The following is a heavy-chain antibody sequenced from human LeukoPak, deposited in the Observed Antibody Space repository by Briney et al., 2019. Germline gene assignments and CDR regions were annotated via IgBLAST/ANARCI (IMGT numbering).Heavy chain of an antibody. Sequence: GGSLRLSCAASGFTFSSYAMSWVRQAPGKGLEWVSAISGSGGSTYYADSVKGRFTISRDNSKNTLYLQMNSLRAEDTAVYYCTKDHYSNYLYYFDYWGQGTLVTVSS. CDR2: ISGSGGST. CDR1: GFTFSSYA. J-gene: IGHJ4*02. D-gene: IGHD4-11*01. CDR3: TKDHYSNYLYYFDY. V-gene: IGHV3-23*01.